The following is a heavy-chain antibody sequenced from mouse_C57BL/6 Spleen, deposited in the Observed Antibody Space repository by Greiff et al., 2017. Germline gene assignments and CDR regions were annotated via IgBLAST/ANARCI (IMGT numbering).Heavy chain of an antibody. V-gene: IGHV1-66*01. D-gene: IGHD1-1*01. J-gene: IGHJ4*01. Sequence: VQLQQSGPELVKPGASVKISCKASGYSFTSYYIHWVKQRPGQGLEWIGWIYPGSGNTKYNEKFKGKATLTADTSSSTAYMQLSSLTSEDSAVDYCARSQGYYGSSYGAMDYWGQGTSVTVSS. CDR3: ARSQGYYGSSYGAMDY. CDR1: GYSFTSYY. CDR2: IYPGSGNT.